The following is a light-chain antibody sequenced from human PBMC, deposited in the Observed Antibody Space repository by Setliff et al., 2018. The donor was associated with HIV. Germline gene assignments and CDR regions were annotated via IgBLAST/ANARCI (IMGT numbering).Light chain of an antibody. CDR1: SSDVGGYSY. CDR3: SSYAITNTLP. J-gene: IGLJ1*01. Sequence: QSALAQPASVSGSPGQSITISCPGTSSDVGGYSYVTWYQQHPGKAPKLRIYEVRNRPSGVSNRFSGSKSGNTASLTISGLQAEDEADYYCSSYAITNTLPFGTGTKVTVL. CDR2: EVR. V-gene: IGLV2-14*01.